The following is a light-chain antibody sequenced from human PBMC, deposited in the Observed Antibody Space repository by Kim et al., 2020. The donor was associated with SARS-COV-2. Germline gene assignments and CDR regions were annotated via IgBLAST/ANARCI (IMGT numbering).Light chain of an antibody. CDR1: SSNAGANYD. Sequence: VTIPCPGGSSNAGANYDVIWYNHIPGTATKRHIYGSANRPSGVPDRFSGSKSGTSASLAIIGLQAEDEADYYCQSYDNSLNSYVFGTGTKVTVL. V-gene: IGLV1-40*01. CDR2: GSA. CDR3: QSYDNSLNSYV. J-gene: IGLJ1*01.